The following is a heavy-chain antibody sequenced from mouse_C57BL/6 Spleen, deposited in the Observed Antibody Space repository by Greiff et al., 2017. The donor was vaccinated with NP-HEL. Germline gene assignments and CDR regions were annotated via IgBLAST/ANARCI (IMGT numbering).Heavy chain of an antibody. V-gene: IGHV1-20*01. D-gene: IGHD2-2*01. J-gene: IGHJ2*01. CDR3: ACWGYGYGFDY. CDR2: INPYNGDT. CDR1: GYSFTGYF. Sequence: EVQGVESGPELVKPGDSVKISCKASGYSFTGYFMNWVMQSHGKSLEWIGRINPYNGDTFYNQKFKGKATLTVDKSSSTAHMELRSLTSEDSAVYYCACWGYGYGFDYWGQGTTLTVSS.